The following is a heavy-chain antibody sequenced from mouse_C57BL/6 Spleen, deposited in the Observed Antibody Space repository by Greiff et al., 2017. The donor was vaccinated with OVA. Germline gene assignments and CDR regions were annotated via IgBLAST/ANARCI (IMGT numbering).Heavy chain of an antibody. CDR1: GYTFTSYW. D-gene: IGHD1-1*01. V-gene: IGHV1-52*01. CDR2: IDPSDSET. Sequence: QVQLQQPGAELVRPGSSVKLSCKASGYTFTSYWMHWVKQRPIQGLEWIGNIDPSDSETHYNQKFKDKATLTVDKSSSTAYMQLSSLTSEDSAVYYCARLLYNGSSYYAMDYWGQGTSVTVSS. J-gene: IGHJ4*01. CDR3: ARLLYNGSSYYAMDY.